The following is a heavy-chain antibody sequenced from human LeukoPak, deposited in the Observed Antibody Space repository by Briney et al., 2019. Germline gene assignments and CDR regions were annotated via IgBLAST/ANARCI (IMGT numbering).Heavy chain of an antibody. CDR1: GYTLTELS. J-gene: IGHJ4*02. V-gene: IGHV1-24*01. Sequence: ASVKVSCKVSGYTLTELSMHWVRQAPGKGLEWMGGFDPEDGETIYAQKFQGRVTITTDESTSTAYMELSSLRSEDTAVYYCASRDIVVVPAAMRVDFWSGSDYWGQGTLVTVSS. CDR3: ASRDIVVVPAAMRVDFWSGSDY. D-gene: IGHD2-2*01. CDR2: FDPEDGET.